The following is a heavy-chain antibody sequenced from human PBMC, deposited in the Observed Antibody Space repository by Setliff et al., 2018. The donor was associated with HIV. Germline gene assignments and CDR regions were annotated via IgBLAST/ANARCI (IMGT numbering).Heavy chain of an antibody. Sequence: SSETLSLTCTVSGGSISSHYWIWIRQPPGKGLEWIGYIDYSGATNYNPSLKSRVTISLDTSRTQFSLRLSSVTAADTAVYYCARHSPNVGVRGDAFDIWGQGTVVTVSS. V-gene: IGHV4-59*08. CDR3: ARHSPNVGVRGDAFDI. CDR2: IDYSGAT. J-gene: IGHJ3*02. CDR1: GGSISSHY. D-gene: IGHD2-8*01.